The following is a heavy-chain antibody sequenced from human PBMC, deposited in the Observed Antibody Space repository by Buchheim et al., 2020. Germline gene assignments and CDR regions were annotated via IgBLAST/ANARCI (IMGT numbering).Heavy chain of an antibody. Sequence: EVQLVESGGGLVQPGGSLRISCAASGFTFSGFSMNWVRQAPGKGLEWVSYTSSSSSTLYYADSVKGRFAISRDNAKSSLFLQMNSLRAEDTAVYYCARVRLVPAANYYAMDVWGQGTT. CDR1: GFTFSGFS. D-gene: IGHD2-2*01. J-gene: IGHJ6*02. CDR2: TSSSSSTL. CDR3: ARVRLVPAANYYAMDV. V-gene: IGHV3-48*01.